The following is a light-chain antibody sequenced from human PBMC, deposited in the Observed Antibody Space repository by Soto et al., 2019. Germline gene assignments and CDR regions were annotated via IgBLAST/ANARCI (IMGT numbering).Light chain of an antibody. CDR1: QSLLHLNGNNY. CDR3: MQDLQNPVT. V-gene: IGKV2-28*01. Sequence: DIVMTQSPLSLPVTPGEPASISCRSSQSLLHLNGNNYLDWYLQKPGQSPQLLIYLGSNRASGVPDSFSGSGSGKDFTLKISRVEADDVGIYYCMQDLQNPVTFGQGTRLEIK. CDR2: LGS. J-gene: IGKJ5*01.